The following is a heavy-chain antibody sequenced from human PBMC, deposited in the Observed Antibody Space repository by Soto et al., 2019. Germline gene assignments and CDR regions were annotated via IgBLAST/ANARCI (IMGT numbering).Heavy chain of an antibody. CDR1: GYTFASFG. V-gene: IGHV1-18*01. CDR3: ARDQESITDRILQY. D-gene: IGHD3-10*01. J-gene: IGHJ4*02. Sequence: ASVKVSCKASGYTFASFGFSCVRQAPGQGLEWLGWISAYNGNTHYAQKVRDRVTLTTDTSTNTAYMELRSLTSDDTAVYYCARDQESITDRILQYWGQGTRVTVSS. CDR2: ISAYNGNT.